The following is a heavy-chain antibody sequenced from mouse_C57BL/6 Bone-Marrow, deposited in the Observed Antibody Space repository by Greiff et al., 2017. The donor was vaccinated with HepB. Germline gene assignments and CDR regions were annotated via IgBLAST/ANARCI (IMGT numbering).Heavy chain of an antibody. Sequence: VQLQQSGAELVRPGASVKLSCTASGFNIKDDYMHWVKQRPEQGLEWIGWIDPENGDTEYASKFQGKATITADTSSNTAYLQLSSLTSEDTAVYYCTTLFFSSPYYCDYWGQGTTLTVSS. CDR2: IDPENGDT. CDR1: GFNIKDDY. V-gene: IGHV14-4*01. CDR3: TTLFFSSPYYCDY. J-gene: IGHJ2*01. D-gene: IGHD1-3*01.